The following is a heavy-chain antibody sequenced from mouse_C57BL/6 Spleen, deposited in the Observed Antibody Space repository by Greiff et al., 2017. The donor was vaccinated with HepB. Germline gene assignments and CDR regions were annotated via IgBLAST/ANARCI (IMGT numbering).Heavy chain of an antibody. CDR2: ISYDGSN. CDR3: AREGYYGSSYDIGSLDY. D-gene: IGHD1-1*01. CDR1: GYSITSGYY. V-gene: IGHV3-6*01. J-gene: IGHJ4*01. Sequence: ESGPGLVKPSQSLSLTCSVTGYSITSGYYWNWIRQFPGNKLEWMGYISYDGSNNYNPSLKNRISITRDTSKNQFFLKLNSVTTEDTATYYCAREGYYGSSYDIGSLDYWGQGTSVTVSS.